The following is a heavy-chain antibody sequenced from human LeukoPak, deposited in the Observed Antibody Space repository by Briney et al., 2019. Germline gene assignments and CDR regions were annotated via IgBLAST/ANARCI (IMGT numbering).Heavy chain of an antibody. J-gene: IGHJ6*02. CDR1: GFTFSNYG. V-gene: IGHV3-13*01. D-gene: IGHD5-24*01. CDR3: TRGGLEAPCDV. Sequence: GGSLRLSCSASGFTFSNYGMHWVRQDKGKGLELVSSIGTGGHTYYAPSVKGRFTISREHAKNSLYLQMNSLVAGDTAIYYCTRGGLEAPCDVWGQGTTVTVSS. CDR2: IGTGGHT.